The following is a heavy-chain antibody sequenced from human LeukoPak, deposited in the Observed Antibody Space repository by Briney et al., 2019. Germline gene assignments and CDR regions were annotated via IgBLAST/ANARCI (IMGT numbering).Heavy chain of an antibody. D-gene: IGHD3-22*01. CDR1: GFTVSSNY. V-gene: IGHV3-66*01. CDR2: IYSGGST. Sequence: GGSLRLSCAASGFTVSSNYMSWVRQAPGKGLEWVSVIYSGGSTYYADSVKGRFTISRDNSKNTLYLQMNSLRAEDTAVYYCASFPRRDCSGYLPGFDYWGQGTLVTVS. J-gene: IGHJ4*02. CDR3: ASFPRRDCSGYLPGFDY.